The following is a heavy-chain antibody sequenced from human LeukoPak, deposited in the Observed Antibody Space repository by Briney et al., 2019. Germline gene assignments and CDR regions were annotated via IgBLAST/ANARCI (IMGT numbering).Heavy chain of an antibody. CDR1: GFIFSNYH. CDR3: ARAPKYVTDY. V-gene: IGHV3-7*01. D-gene: IGHD1-14*01. CDR2: IKQDGSEK. Sequence: GGSLRLSCAASGFIFSNYHMNWVRQAPGKGLEWVANIKQDGSEKYYVDSVKGRFTISRDNAKNSLYLQMNSLRAEDTAVYHCARAPKYVTDYWGQGTLVTVSS. J-gene: IGHJ4*02.